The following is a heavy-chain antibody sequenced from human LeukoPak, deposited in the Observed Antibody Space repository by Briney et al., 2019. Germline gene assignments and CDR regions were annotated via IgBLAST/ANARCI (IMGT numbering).Heavy chain of an antibody. J-gene: IGHJ4*02. CDR1: GYSFTNCW. CDR3: ATGASKVTTDFANY. D-gene: IGHD4-17*01. CDR2: IDPSDSYT. V-gene: IGHV5-10-1*01. Sequence: GESLTISCKASGYSFTNCWISWVRQMPGKGLEWMGRIDPSDSYTKYSPSFEGHVTISVDKSTSTAFLQWNSLKASDNAMYYCATGASKVTTDFANYWGQGTQVAVSS.